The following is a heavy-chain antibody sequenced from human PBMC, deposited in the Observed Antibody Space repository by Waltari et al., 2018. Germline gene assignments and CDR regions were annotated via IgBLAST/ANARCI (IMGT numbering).Heavy chain of an antibody. CDR1: GFTFSSYW. D-gene: IGHD6-13*01. V-gene: IGHV3-7*04. CDR3: ARGSSSWSNTRGAFDI. J-gene: IGHJ3*02. Sequence: EVQLVESGGGLVQPGGSLRLSCAASGFTFSSYWMSWVRQAPGKGLEWVANIKQDGSEKYYVDSVKGRFTISRDNAKNSLYLQMNSLRAEDTAVYYCARGSSSWSNTRGAFDIWGQGTMVTVSS. CDR2: IKQDGSEK.